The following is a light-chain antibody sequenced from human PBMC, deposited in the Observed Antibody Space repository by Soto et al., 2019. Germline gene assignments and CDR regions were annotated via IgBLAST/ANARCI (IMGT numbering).Light chain of an antibody. V-gene: IGLV2-8*01. CDR3: SSFAGGGNPAL. J-gene: IGLJ2*01. Sequence: QSALTQPPSASGSLGQSVTISCTGTSSDVGGYNYVSWHQQHPGKAPKVMIYEVTKRPPGVPDRFSGSKSGNTASLTVSGLQAEDDADYYCSSFAGGGNPALLGGGTKLTVL. CDR2: EVT. CDR1: SSDVGGYNY.